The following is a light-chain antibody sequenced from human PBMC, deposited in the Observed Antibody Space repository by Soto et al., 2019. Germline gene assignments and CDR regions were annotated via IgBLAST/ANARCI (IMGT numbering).Light chain of an antibody. CDR1: QSLTSSY. V-gene: IGKV3-20*01. Sequence: EIVLTQSPGTLSLSPGERATLSCRASQSLTSSYLAWYQQKPGQAPRLLIYGASSRATGIPDRFTGSGSGTEFTLTISSLQSEDFAVYWCQQYYDWPLEYTFGQGTKLEI. CDR3: QQYYDWPLEYT. CDR2: GAS. J-gene: IGKJ2*01.